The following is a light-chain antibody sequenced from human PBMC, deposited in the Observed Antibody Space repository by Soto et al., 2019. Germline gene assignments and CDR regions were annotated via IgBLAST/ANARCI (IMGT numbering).Light chain of an antibody. V-gene: IGKV3-20*01. J-gene: IGKJ2*01. Sequence: EIVLTQSPGTLSLSPGERATLSCRASQSVSSNYLVWYQQKPGQAPRPLIYGASTRATGIPDRFSGSGSGTDFTLTISRLEPEHFAVYYCQQYAGSSYTFGQGTKLEIK. CDR3: QQYAGSSYT. CDR1: QSVSSNY. CDR2: GAS.